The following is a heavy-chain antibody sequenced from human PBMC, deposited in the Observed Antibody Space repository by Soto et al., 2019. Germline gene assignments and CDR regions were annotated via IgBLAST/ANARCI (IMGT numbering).Heavy chain of an antibody. D-gene: IGHD2-8*01. CDR3: ARGHSTDCSNGVWSFSSNHGMDA. CDR1: GYSFTDYH. Sequence: GASLKVSCKASGYSFTDYHIHWVRQAPGQGLEWLGRINPKSGGTSTAQKFQGWVTMTRDRSISTVYMELTRLRSDDTAVYFCARGHSTDCSNGVWSFSSNHGMDAWG. CDR2: INPKSGGT. J-gene: IGHJ6*02. V-gene: IGHV1-2*04.